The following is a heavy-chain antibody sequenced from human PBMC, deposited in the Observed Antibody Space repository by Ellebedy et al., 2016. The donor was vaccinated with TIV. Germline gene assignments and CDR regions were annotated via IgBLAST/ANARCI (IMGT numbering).Heavy chain of an antibody. CDR2: ISSSGFT. J-gene: IGHJ3*01. CDR1: GDFINNYY. Sequence: SETLSLTCTVTGDFINNYYWSWIRQPPGRGLEWMGYISSSGFTNYSPSLKSRVIISLDVSKNPLSLNLHSVTAADTAVYYCSRLYDFWNGYPAFDVWGQGAVVTVAS. V-gene: IGHV4-59*08. D-gene: IGHD3-3*01. CDR3: SRLYDFWNGYPAFDV.